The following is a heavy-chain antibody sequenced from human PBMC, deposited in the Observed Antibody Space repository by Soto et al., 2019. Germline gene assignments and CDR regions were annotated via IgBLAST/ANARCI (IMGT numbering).Heavy chain of an antibody. CDR2: ISSRSSDK. Sequence: LRLSCAASGFTFSSYSMNWVRQAPGKGLEWVSSISSRSSDKYYADSVKGRFTISRDNARNSLYLQMNSLRAEDTAVYSCARDAHGRYYFDYWGQGALVTVSS. CDR3: ARDAHGRYYFDY. V-gene: IGHV3-21*01. J-gene: IGHJ4*02. CDR1: GFTFSSYS.